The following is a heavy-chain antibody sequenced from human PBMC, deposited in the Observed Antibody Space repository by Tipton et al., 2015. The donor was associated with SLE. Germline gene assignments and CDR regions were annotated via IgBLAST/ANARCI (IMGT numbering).Heavy chain of an antibody. CDR1: GGSITTTPYY. Sequence: LRLSCIVSGGSITTTPYYWGWVRQSPEKGLEGIGSTHYSGTTYYNPSLESRVTMSMETSKNEFSRNLRSVTAADTAVYYCAGLSPLLFGEYTEYSGQGTLVTVTS. V-gene: IGHV4-39*01. CDR3: AGLSPLLFGEYTEY. CDR2: THYSGTT. J-gene: IGHJ4*02. D-gene: IGHD3-10*01.